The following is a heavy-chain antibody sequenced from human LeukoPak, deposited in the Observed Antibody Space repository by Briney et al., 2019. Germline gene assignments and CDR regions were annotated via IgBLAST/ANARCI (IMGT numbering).Heavy chain of an antibody. CDR1: GGSFSGYY. CDR2: INDGGII. CDR3: ARELRWSCVGCNYMDV. Sequence: PSETLSLTCGVSGGSFSGYYWSWIRQPPGKGLEWIGNINDGGIINYNPSLKSRVTVSVDMSKRQFSLHLTSVTVADTAVYYCARELRWSCVGCNYMDVWGQGTTVTVS. D-gene: IGHD4-23*01. V-gene: IGHV4-34*01. J-gene: IGHJ6*03.